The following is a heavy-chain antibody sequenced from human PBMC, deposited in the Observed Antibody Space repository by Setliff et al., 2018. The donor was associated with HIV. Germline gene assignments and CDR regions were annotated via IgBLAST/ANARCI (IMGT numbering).Heavy chain of an antibody. Sequence: PSETLSLTCTVSGGSISTSSYYWGWIRQPPGKGPEWIGSIYYSGNTYYKPSLKSRITISVDTSKNQFSLRLSSVTAADPAVYYCARLPTPAVYYFDCWGQGTLVTVSS. CDR3: ARLPTPAVYYFDC. V-gene: IGHV4-39*01. J-gene: IGHJ4*02. CDR2: IYYSGNT. CDR1: GGSISTSSYY.